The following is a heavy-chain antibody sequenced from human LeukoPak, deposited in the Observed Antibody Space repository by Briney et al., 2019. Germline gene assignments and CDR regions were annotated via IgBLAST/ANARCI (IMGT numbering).Heavy chain of an antibody. CDR3: ARDRNYYDSSGSHYFDY. CDR2: IIPIFGTA. D-gene: IGHD3-22*01. J-gene: IGHJ4*02. CDR1: GGTFSSYA. Sequence: SVKVSCKASGGTFSSYAISWVRQAPGQGLEWMGGIIPIFGTANYAQKFQGRVTITADESTSTAYMELSSLRSEDTAVYYCARDRNYYDSSGSHYFDYWGQGTLVTVSS. V-gene: IGHV1-69*13.